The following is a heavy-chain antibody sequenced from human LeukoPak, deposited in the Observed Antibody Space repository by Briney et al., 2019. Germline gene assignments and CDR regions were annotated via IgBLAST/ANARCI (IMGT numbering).Heavy chain of an antibody. V-gene: IGHV4-4*07. Sequence: SETLSLTCIVSGGSISSYYWSWIRQPAGKGLEWIGRIYASGSTYYNPSLKSRVTMSGDTSKNQFSLKLTSVTAGDTAVYYCARGPKMSARGSFDYWGQGALVTVSS. J-gene: IGHJ4*02. CDR2: IYASGST. CDR1: GGSISSYY. CDR3: ARGPKMSARGSFDY. D-gene: IGHD5-24*01.